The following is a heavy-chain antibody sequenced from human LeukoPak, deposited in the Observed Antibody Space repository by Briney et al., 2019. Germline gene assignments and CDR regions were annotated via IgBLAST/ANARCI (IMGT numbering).Heavy chain of an antibody. J-gene: IGHJ3*02. CDR3: ARNISGLGLYSHHAYDPAGAFDI. D-gene: IGHD1-14*01. V-gene: IGHV4-38-2*01. Sequence: GSLRLSCAASGFTFSSYWMSWVRQPPGKGLEWIGSIYNSGSTSYNPSLKSRVTLSLDTSKNQFSLRLTSVTAADTAVYYCARNISGLGLYSHHAYDPAGAFDIWGQGTLVTVSS. CDR2: IYNSGST. CDR1: GFTFSSYW.